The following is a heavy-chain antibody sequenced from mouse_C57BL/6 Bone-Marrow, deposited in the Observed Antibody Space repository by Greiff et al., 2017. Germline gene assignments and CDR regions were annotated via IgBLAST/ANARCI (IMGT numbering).Heavy chain of an antibody. D-gene: IGHD2-4*01. J-gene: IGHJ4*01. CDR3: ARAGLRTRDY. CDR2: IYPRSGNT. CDR1: GYTFTSYG. V-gene: IGHV1-81*01. Sequence: QVQLKQSGAELARPGASVKLSCKASGYTFTSYGISWVKQRTGQGLEWIGEIYPRSGNTYYNEKFKGKATLTADKSSSTAYMELRSLTSEDSAVYFCARAGLRTRDYWGQGTSVTVSS.